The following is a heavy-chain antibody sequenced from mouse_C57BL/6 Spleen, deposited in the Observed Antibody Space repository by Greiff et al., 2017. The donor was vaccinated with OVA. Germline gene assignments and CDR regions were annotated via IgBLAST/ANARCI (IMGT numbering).Heavy chain of an antibody. V-gene: IGHV5-17*01. CDR3: ARRPDGSYAMDY. CDR2: ISSGSSTI. D-gene: IGHD2-3*01. J-gene: IGHJ4*01. Sequence: EVKLVESGGGLVKPGGSLKLSCAASGFTFSDYGMHWVRQAPEKGLEWVAYISSGSSTIYYADTVKGRFTISRDNAKNTLFLQMTSLRSEDTAMYYCARRPDGSYAMDYRGQGTSVTVSS. CDR1: GFTFSDYG.